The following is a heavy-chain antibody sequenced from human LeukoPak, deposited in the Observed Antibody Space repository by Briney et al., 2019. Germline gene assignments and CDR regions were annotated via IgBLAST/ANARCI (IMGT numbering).Heavy chain of an antibody. CDR1: GVSFSGYY. CDR2: INHSGST. D-gene: IGHD6-13*01. V-gene: IGHV4-34*01. CDR3: ASALLTAAGTGVSDY. Sequence: SETLSLTCAVYGVSFSGYYWSWIRQPPGKGLEWIGEINHSGSTNYNPSLKSRVTISVDTSKNQFSLKLSSVTAADTAVYYCASALLTAAGTGVSDYWGQGTLVTVSP. J-gene: IGHJ4*02.